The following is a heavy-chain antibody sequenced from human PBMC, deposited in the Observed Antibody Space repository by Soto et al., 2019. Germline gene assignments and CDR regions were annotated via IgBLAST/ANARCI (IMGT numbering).Heavy chain of an antibody. CDR2: ISYDGSNK. D-gene: IGHD3-22*01. CDR1: GFTFSSYA. V-gene: IGHV3-30-3*01. CDR3: ARDGDYYDSSGYLVDY. J-gene: IGHJ4*02. Sequence: QVQLVESGGGVVQPGRSLRLSCAASGFTFSSYAMHWVRQAPGKGLEWVAVISYDGSNKYYADSVKGRFTISRDNSKNTLYLQMNSLRAEDTAVYYCARDGDYYDSSGYLVDYWGQGTLVTVSS.